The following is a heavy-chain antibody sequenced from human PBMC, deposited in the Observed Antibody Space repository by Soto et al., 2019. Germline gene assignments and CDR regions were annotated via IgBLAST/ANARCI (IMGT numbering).Heavy chain of an antibody. CDR2: IYHTGSA. CDR1: GGSISSGGYS. V-gene: IGHV4-30-2*01. J-gene: IGHJ4*02. Sequence: SETLSLTCAVSGGSISSGGYSWSWIRQPPGKGLEYIGYIYHTGSAYYTPSLLSRVTLSVDRSRNQFSLTLTSVTAADTAVYYCVRGVGTTTAHYFDHWGQGTLVTVSS. CDR3: VRGVGTTTAHYFDH. D-gene: IGHD1-1*01.